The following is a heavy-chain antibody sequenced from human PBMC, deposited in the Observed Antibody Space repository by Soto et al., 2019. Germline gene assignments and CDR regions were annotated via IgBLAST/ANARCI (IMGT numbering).Heavy chain of an antibody. V-gene: IGHV1-3*01. D-gene: IGHD2-15*01. Sequence: ASVKVSCTASGYTFTSYAMHWVRQAPGQRLEWMGWINAGNGNTKYSQKFQGRVTITRDTSASTAYMELSSLRSEDTAVYYCASTVTSVVVVTARDAFDSWWQGTMVTVAS. CDR2: INAGNGNT. CDR3: ASTVTSVVVVTARDAFDS. J-gene: IGHJ3*02. CDR1: GYTFTSYA.